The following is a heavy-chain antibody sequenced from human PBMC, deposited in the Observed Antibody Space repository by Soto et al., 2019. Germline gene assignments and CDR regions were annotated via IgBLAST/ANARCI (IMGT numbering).Heavy chain of an antibody. V-gene: IGHV4-34*01. CDR1: GGSFSGYY. Sequence: PSETLSLTCAAYGGSFSGYYWSWIRQPPGKGLEWIGEINHSGSTNYNPSLKSRVTISVDTSKNQFSLKLSSVTAADTAVYYCARSQLELYYDFWSGSQSAFDIWGQGTMVTVSS. CDR2: INHSGST. CDR3: ARSQLELYYDFWSGSQSAFDI. D-gene: IGHD3-3*01. J-gene: IGHJ3*02.